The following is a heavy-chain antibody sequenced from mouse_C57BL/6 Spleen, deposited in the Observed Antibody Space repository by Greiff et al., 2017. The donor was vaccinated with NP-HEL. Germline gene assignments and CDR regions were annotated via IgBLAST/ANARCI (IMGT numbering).Heavy chain of an antibody. CDR1: GFSLTSYA. V-gene: IGHV2-9-1*01. J-gene: IGHJ4*01. Sequence: VQLQESGPGLVAPSHCLSITCTVSGFSLTSYAISWVRQPPGKGLEWLGVIWTGGGTNYNSALKSRLSITKDNSKSQVFLKMNSLQTDDTARYYCALTTGGAMDYWGQGTSVTVSS. CDR2: IWTGGGT. CDR3: ALTTGGAMDY. D-gene: IGHD1-1*01.